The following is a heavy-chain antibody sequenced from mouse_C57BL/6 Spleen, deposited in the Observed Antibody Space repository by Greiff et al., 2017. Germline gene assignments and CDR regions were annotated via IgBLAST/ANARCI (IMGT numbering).Heavy chain of an antibody. J-gene: IGHJ4*01. Sequence: DVKLVESGGGLVKPGGSLKLSCAASGFTFSDYGMHWVRQAPEKGLEWVAYISSGSSTIYYADTVKGRFTISRDNAKNTLFLQMTSLRSEDTAMYYCARPENGAMDYWGQGTSVTVSS. CDR1: GFTFSDYG. CDR3: ARPENGAMDY. CDR2: ISSGSSTI. V-gene: IGHV5-17*01.